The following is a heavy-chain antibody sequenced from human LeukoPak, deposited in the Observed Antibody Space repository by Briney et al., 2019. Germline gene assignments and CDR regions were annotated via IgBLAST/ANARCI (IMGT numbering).Heavy chain of an antibody. D-gene: IGHD4-23*01. Sequence: YWIGWVRQMPGKGLEWMGIISPGDSDTRYSPSFQGQVTMSADKSINTAYLQWGSLKASDTAMYYCARGRGATVITNFDYWGQGTLVSVSS. CDR2: ISPGDSDT. V-gene: IGHV5-51*01. J-gene: IGHJ4*02. CDR1: YW. CDR3: ARGRGATVITNFDY.